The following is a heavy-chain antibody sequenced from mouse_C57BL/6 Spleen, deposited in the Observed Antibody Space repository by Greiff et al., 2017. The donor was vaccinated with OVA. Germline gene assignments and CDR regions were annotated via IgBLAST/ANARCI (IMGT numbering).Heavy chain of an antibody. Sequence: VQLKQSGPELVKPGASVKISCKASGYSFTDYNMNWVKQSNGKSLEWIGVINPNYGTTSYNQKFKGKATLTVDQSSSTAYMQLNSLTSEDSAVYYCARSGDYDGWYYAMDYWGQGTSVTVSS. CDR2: INPNYGTT. CDR1: GYSFTDYN. V-gene: IGHV1-39*01. J-gene: IGHJ4*01. CDR3: ARSGDYDGWYYAMDY. D-gene: IGHD2-4*01.